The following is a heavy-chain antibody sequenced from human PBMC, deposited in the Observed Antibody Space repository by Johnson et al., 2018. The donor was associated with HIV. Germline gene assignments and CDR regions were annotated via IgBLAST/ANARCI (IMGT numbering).Heavy chain of an antibody. Sequence: VQLVESGGGVVQPGRSLRLSCAASGFTFSDAWMSWVRPAPGKGLAWVGRIQSKSAGGAIDYAAPVKGSFSISRDDSKNTLYLHMNSLKPEDTAVYYCTTARTYFWGQGTMVTVSS. CDR2: IQSKSAGGAI. J-gene: IGHJ3*01. V-gene: IGHV3-15*01. CDR1: GFTFSDAW. D-gene: IGHD2-8*01. CDR3: TTARTYF.